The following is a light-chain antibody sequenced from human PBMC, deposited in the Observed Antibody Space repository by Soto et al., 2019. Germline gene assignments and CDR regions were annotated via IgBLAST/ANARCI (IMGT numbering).Light chain of an antibody. Sequence: QSALAQPASVSGSPGQSITISCTGTSSDVGGYNYVSWYQQHPGKAPKLMIYEVSNRPSGVSNRSSGSKSGNTASLTISGLQAEDEADYYCSSYTSSTFYVFGTGTK. CDR2: EVS. V-gene: IGLV2-14*01. CDR1: SSDVGGYNY. CDR3: SSYTSSTFYV. J-gene: IGLJ1*01.